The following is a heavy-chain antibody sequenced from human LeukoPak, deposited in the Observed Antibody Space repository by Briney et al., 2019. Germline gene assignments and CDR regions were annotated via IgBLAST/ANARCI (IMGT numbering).Heavy chain of an antibody. D-gene: IGHD6-19*01. CDR2: IGSSSGYI. J-gene: IGHJ4*02. Sequence: PGGSLRLSCAASGFTFSYYSMNWVRQAPGKGLEWVSSIGSSSGYIYYADSVKGRFTISRDNAKNSLYLQMNSLRAEDTGLYYCARDSSGWYNYWGRGTLVTVSS. CDR1: GFTFSYYS. CDR3: ARDSSGWYNY. V-gene: IGHV3-21*01.